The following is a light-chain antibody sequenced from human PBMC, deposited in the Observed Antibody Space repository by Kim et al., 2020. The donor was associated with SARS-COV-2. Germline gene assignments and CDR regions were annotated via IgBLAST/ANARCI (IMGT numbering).Light chain of an antibody. CDR3: NSRDSSGNHWV. V-gene: IGLV3-19*01. Sequence: SSELPQDPAVSVALGQTVRITCQGDSLRTYYASWYQQKPGQAPVVVIYGKNNRPSGIPDRFSGSSSGNTASLTITGAQAEDEADYYCNSRDSSGNHWVFGGGTKLTVL. CDR1: SLRTYY. J-gene: IGLJ3*02. CDR2: GKN.